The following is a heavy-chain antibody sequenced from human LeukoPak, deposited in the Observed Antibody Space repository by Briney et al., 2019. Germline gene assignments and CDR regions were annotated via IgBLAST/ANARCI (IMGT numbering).Heavy chain of an antibody. V-gene: IGHV1-58*01. J-gene: IGHJ4*02. CDR2: IVVGSGNT. CDR3: AAHLNIAVALY. D-gene: IGHD6-19*01. CDR1: GFTFTSSA. Sequence: SVKVSCKASGFTFTSSAVQWVRQARGQRLEWIGLIVVGSGNTNYAQKFQERVTITRDMSKSTAYMELSSLRSEDTAVYYCAAHLNIAVALYWGQGTLVTVSS.